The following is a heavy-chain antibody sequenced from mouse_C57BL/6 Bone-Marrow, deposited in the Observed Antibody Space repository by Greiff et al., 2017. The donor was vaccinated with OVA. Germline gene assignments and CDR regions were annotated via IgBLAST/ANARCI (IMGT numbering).Heavy chain of an antibody. J-gene: IGHJ3*01. CDR2: IDPENGDT. Sequence: VQLKESGAELVRPGASVKLSCTASGFNIKDDYMHWVKQRPEQGLEWIGWIDPENGDTEYASKFQGKATITADTSSNTAYLQLSSLTSEDTAVYYGTSGYYYGSAWFAYWGQGTLVTVSA. D-gene: IGHD1-1*01. V-gene: IGHV14-4*01. CDR3: TSGYYYGSAWFAY. CDR1: GFNIKDDY.